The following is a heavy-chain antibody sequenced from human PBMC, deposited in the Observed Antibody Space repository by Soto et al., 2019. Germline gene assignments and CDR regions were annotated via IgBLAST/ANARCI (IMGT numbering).Heavy chain of an antibody. J-gene: IGHJ5*02. CDR1: GFTFSSYA. D-gene: IGHD6-13*01. Sequence: QVQLVESGGGVVQPGRSLRLSCAASGFTFSSYAMHWVRQAPGKGLEWVAVISYDGSNKYYADSVKGRFTISRDNSKNTLYLQMNSLRAEYTAVYYCARGGGRAAASNWFDPWGQGTLVTVSS. CDR2: ISYDGSNK. V-gene: IGHV3-30-3*01. CDR3: ARGGGRAAASNWFDP.